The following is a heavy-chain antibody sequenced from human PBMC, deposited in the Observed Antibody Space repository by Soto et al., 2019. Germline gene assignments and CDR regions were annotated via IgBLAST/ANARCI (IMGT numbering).Heavy chain of an antibody. Sequence: ASVKVSCKASGGTFSSYTISWVRQAPGQGLEWMGRIIPILGIANYAQKFQGRVTITADKSTSTAYMELSSLRSEDTAVYYCAREGYCISTSCYASALDYWGQGTLVTVSS. D-gene: IGHD2-2*01. V-gene: IGHV1-69*04. CDR3: AREGYCISTSCYASALDY. J-gene: IGHJ4*02. CDR1: GGTFSSYT. CDR2: IIPILGIA.